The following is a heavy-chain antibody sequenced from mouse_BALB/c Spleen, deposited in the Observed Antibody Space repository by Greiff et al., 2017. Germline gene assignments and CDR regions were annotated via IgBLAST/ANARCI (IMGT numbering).Heavy chain of an antibody. J-gene: IGHJ4*01. V-gene: IGHV1-5*01. CDR3: TKGIYYGYDGYAMDY. CDR2: IYPGNRDT. D-gene: IGHD2-2*01. Sequence: VQLQQSGTVLARPGASVKMSCKASGYTFTSYWMHWVKQRPGQGLEWIGAIYPGNRDTSYNQKFKGKAKLTAVTSTSTAYMELSSLTNEDSAVYYCTKGIYYGYDGYAMDYWGQGTSVTVSS. CDR1: GYTFTSYW.